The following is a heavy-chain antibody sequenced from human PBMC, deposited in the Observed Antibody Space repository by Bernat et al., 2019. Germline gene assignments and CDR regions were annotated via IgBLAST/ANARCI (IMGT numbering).Heavy chain of an antibody. J-gene: IGHJ4*02. CDR1: GFSLSSPKVG. D-gene: IGHD3-16*01. CDR3: ARLPDRTSTVSGFGY. Sequence: QVTLKESGPVLVKPSETLTLTCAVSGFSLSSPKVGVSWNRQPPGKVLEWLTHILSNDEKSFNTFLKSRLSISKDTSKRQVVLTMTNMDPVDTATYYCARLPDRTSTVSGFGYWGQGILVTVSS. CDR2: ILSNDEK. V-gene: IGHV2-26*01.